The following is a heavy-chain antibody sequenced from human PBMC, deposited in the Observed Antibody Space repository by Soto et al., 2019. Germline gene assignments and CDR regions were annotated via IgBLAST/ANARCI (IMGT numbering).Heavy chain of an antibody. Sequence: SQTLSLTCAISGDSVSSNSAAWNWIRQSPLRGLEWLGRTYYRSKWYNEYAVSVRSRILITPDTSKNQFSLQLNSVTPEDTAMYYCAAGSAVADTWGQGTMVTVSS. CDR3: AAGSAVADT. CDR1: GDSVSSNSAA. CDR2: TYYRSKWYN. V-gene: IGHV6-1*01. D-gene: IGHD6-19*01. J-gene: IGHJ3*02.